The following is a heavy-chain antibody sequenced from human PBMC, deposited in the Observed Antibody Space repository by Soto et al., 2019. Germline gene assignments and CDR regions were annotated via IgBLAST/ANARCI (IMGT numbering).Heavy chain of an antibody. D-gene: IGHD6-6*01. Sequence: SETLSLTSTVSGGSISSGGYYWSWIRPHPGKGLEWIGYIYYSGSTYYNPSLKSRVTISVDTSKNQFSLKLSSVTAADTAVYYCASGAARKVNWFDPWGQGTLVTVSS. J-gene: IGHJ5*02. CDR1: GGSISSGGYY. V-gene: IGHV4-31*03. CDR2: IYYSGST. CDR3: ASGAARKVNWFDP.